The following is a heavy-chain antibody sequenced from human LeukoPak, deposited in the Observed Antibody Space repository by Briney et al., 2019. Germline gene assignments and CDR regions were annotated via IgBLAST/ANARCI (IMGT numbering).Heavy chain of an antibody. CDR1: GGSISSHY. CDR3: ARSIVDFWSGRSCYFDY. V-gene: IGHV4-59*11. CDR2: IYYSGST. J-gene: IGHJ4*02. D-gene: IGHD3-3*01. Sequence: SETLSLTCTVSGGSISSHYWSWIRQPPGKGLEWIGYIYYSGSTNYNPSLKSRVTISVDTSKNQFSLKLSSVTAADAAVYYCARSIVDFWSGRSCYFDYWGQGTLVTVSS.